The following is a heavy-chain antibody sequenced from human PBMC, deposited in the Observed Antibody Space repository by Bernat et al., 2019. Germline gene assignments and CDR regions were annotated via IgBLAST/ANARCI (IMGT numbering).Heavy chain of an antibody. CDR1: GFTFSSYS. V-gene: IGHV3-48*01. D-gene: IGHD6-13*01. J-gene: IGHJ4*02. CDR3: GGGGGEAAAGKEGDY. Sequence: EVQLVESGGGLVQPGGSLRLSCAASGFTFSSYSMNWVRQAPGKGLEWVSYISSSSSTIYYADSVKGRFTISRDNAKNSLYLQMNSLRAEDTAGYYGGGGGGEAAAGKEGDYWGQGTLVTVSS. CDR2: ISSSSSTI.